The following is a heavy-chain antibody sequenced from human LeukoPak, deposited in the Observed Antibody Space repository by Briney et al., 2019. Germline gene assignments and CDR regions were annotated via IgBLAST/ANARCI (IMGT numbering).Heavy chain of an antibody. CDR1: GYNFPTYW. CDR2: IYPGDSDT. Sequence: GESLKISCKGSGYNFPTYWIGWVRQMPGKGLEWMGIIYPGDSDTRYSPSFQGQVTFSADKSITTAYLQWSRLQASDTAMYYCARQYINSSPFDYWGQGTLVTVSS. J-gene: IGHJ4*02. V-gene: IGHV5-51*01. D-gene: IGHD6-6*01. CDR3: ARQYINSSPFDY.